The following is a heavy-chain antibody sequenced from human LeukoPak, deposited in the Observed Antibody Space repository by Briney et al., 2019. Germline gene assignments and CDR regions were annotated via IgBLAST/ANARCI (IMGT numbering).Heavy chain of an antibody. J-gene: IGHJ4*02. D-gene: IGHD6-13*01. CDR1: GFTFSSYS. V-gene: IGHV3-21*01. CDR3: ARDLFPPYSSSWHLDY. CDR2: ISSSSSYI. Sequence: GGSLRLSCAASGFTFSSYSMNWVRQAPGKGLEWVSSISSSSSYIYYADSVKGRFTISRDNAKNSLYLQMNSLRAEDTAVYYCARDLFPPYSSSWHLDYWGQGTLVTVSS.